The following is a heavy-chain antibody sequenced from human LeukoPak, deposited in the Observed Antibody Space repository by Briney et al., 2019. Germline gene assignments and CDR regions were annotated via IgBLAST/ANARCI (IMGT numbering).Heavy chain of an antibody. D-gene: IGHD1-20*01. J-gene: IGHJ6*02. CDR3: TTEDNCNPGPPYYYGMDV. CDR2: IKSKTDGGTT. Sequence: GGSLRLSCAASGFTFSNAWMSWVRQAPGKGLEWVGRIKSKTDGGTTDYAAPVKGRFTISRDDSKNTLYLQMNSLKTEDTAVYYCTTEDNCNPGPPYYYGMDVWGQGTTVTVSS. V-gene: IGHV3-15*01. CDR1: GFTFSNAW.